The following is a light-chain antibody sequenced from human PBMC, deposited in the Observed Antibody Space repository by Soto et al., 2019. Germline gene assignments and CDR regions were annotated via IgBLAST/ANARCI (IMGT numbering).Light chain of an antibody. CDR1: SSNIGAGYD. V-gene: IGLV1-40*01. Sequence: QSALTQPPSVSGASGQRVTISCTGSSSNIGAGYDVHWYRQLPGTAPKLLIYGNNNRPSGVPDRFSGSKSGTSASLAITGLQAEDEADYYCQSYDSSLSGVFGTGTKVTVL. CDR3: QSYDSSLSGV. CDR2: GNN. J-gene: IGLJ1*01.